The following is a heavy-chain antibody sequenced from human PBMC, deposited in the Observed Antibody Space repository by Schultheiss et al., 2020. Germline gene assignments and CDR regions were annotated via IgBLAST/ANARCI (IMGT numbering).Heavy chain of an antibody. V-gene: IGHV4-38-2*02. CDR1: GYSISSGYY. Sequence: SETLSLTCTVSGYSISSGYYWGWIRQPPGKGLEWIGSIYHSGSTYYNPSLKSRVTISVDTSKNQFSLKLSSVTAADTAVYYCARDYSPTDSSSWYRYYYYYYGMDVWGKGTTVTVSS. CDR2: IYHSGST. D-gene: IGHD6-13*01. J-gene: IGHJ6*04. CDR3: ARDYSPTDSSSWYRYYYYYYGMDV.